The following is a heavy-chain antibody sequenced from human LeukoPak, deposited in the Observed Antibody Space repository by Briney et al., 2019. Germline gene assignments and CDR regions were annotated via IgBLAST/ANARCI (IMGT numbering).Heavy chain of an antibody. CDR3: ARVPPRDVQVPADIHHAFDI. J-gene: IGHJ3*02. D-gene: IGHD2-2*01. Sequence: GASVKVSCKASGGTFSSYAISWVRQAPAQGLEWMGGIIPIFGTSNYAQKFQGRVTITTDESTSTAYMELSSLRSDDTAVYYCARVPPRDVQVPADIHHAFDIRGQGTMVTVSS. V-gene: IGHV1-69*05. CDR2: IIPIFGTS. CDR1: GGTFSSYA.